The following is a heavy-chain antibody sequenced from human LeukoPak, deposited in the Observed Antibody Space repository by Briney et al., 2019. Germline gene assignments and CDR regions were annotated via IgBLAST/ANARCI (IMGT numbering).Heavy chain of an antibody. J-gene: IGHJ4*02. CDR2: IYSDNT. Sequence: PGGSLRLSCTVSGLTVSSNSMSWVRQAPGKGLEWVSFIYSDNTHHSDSVKGRFTISRDNSKNTLYLQMNSLRAEDTAVYYCSRGPPYSSRWSHLGYWGQGTLVTVPS. CDR3: SRGPPYSSRWSHLGY. CDR1: GLTVSSNS. V-gene: IGHV3-53*01. D-gene: IGHD6-13*01.